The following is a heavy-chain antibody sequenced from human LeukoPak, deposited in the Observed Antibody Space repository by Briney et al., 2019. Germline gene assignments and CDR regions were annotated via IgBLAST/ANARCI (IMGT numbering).Heavy chain of an antibody. V-gene: IGHV4-4*07. J-gene: IGHJ4*02. CDR1: GGSINSDY. D-gene: IGHD1-26*01. CDR3: ARAGYTISYYSLDY. CDR2: IYTTGST. Sequence: PSETLSLTCTVPGGSINSDYWGWIRQPAGKGLEWIGRIYTTGSTNYNPSLKSRVTISVDTSKNQFSLKLTSVTAADTAMYYCARAGYTISYYSLDYWGQGTLVTVSS.